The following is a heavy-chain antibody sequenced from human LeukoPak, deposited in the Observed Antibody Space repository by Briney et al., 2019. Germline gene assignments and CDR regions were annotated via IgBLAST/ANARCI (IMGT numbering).Heavy chain of an antibody. CDR1: GFTFSSYW. D-gene: IGHD3-22*01. J-gene: IGHJ4*02. CDR3: ARGKGFSSGYPIDY. CDR2: VYSGGGT. V-gene: IGHV3-66*01. Sequence: GGSLRLSCAASGFTFSSYWMSWVRQAPGKGLEWVSIVYSGGGTYYADSVKGRFTISRDNSKATLYLQMNSLRAEDTAVYFCARGKGFSSGYPIDYWGQGTLVTVSS.